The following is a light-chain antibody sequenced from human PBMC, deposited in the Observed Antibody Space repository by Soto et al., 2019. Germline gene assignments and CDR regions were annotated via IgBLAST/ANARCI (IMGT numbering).Light chain of an antibody. CDR1: QSFSSW. CDR3: QQYNSYSVT. CDR2: KAS. V-gene: IGKV1-5*03. Sequence: DIQMTQSPSTLSASVGDRVTITCRASQSFSSWLAWYQHKPGKAPKLLIYKASSLESGVPSRFSGSGSGTEFTLTISSLQPDDFATYYCQQYNSYSVTFGQGTKVEIK. J-gene: IGKJ1*01.